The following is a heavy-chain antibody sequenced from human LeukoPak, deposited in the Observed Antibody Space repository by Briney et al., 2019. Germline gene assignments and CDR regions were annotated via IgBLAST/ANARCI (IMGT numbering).Heavy chain of an antibody. CDR3: AREGRYCSGGSCYDAFDI. CDR1: GYTFTGDY. V-gene: IGHV1-2*02. CDR2: MNPNRGGT. J-gene: IGHJ3*02. Sequence: ASVKVSCKASGYTFTGDYMHWVRQTPGQGLEWMGWMNPNRGGTNYAQKFQGRVTMTRDTSSSTACMELSRLRSDDTAVYYCAREGRYCSGGSCYDAFDIWGQGTMVTVSS. D-gene: IGHD2-15*01.